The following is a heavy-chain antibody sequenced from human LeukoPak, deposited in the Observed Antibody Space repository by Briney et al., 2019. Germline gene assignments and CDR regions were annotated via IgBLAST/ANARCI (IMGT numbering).Heavy chain of an antibody. J-gene: IGHJ4*02. V-gene: IGHV3-21*01. CDR1: GFTFSSYS. CDR3: ARDPALKGGYDLVAGPDY. D-gene: IGHD5-12*01. CDR2: ISSSSSYI. Sequence: GGSLRLSCAASGFTFSSYSMNWVRQAPGKGLEWVSSISSSSSYIYYADSVKGRFTISRDNAKNSLYLQMNSLRAEDTAVYYCARDPALKGGYDLVAGPDYWGQGTLVTVSS.